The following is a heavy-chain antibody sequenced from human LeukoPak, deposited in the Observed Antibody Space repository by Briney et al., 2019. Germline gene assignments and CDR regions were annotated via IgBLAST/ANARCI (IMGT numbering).Heavy chain of an antibody. Sequence: ASVKVSCKASGYTFTGYYLHWVRQAPGQGLEWMGWINPNSGGTNYAQKFQGRVTMTRDTSISTAYMELSRLRSDDTAVYYCARTTGTTFGFSDYWGQRTLVTVSS. CDR1: GYTFTGYY. J-gene: IGHJ4*02. D-gene: IGHD3-16*01. CDR2: INPNSGGT. CDR3: ARTTGTTFGFSDY. V-gene: IGHV1-2*02.